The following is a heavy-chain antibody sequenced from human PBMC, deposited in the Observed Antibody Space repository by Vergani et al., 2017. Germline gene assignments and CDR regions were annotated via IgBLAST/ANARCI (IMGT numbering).Heavy chain of an antibody. Sequence: EVQLLESGAEVKKPGESLKISCKGSGYSFTSYWIGWVRQMPGKGLEWMGIIYPGDSDTRYSPSFQGQVTISADKSISTAYLQWSSLKASDTAMYYCARGYCSSTSCLWYFDLWGRGTLVTVSS. J-gene: IGHJ2*01. CDR1: GYSFTSYW. V-gene: IGHV5-51*01. CDR2: IYPGDSDT. D-gene: IGHD2-2*01. CDR3: ARGYCSSTSCLWYFDL.